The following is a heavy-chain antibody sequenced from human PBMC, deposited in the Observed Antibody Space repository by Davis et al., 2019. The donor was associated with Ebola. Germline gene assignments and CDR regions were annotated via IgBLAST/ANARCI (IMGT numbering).Heavy chain of an antibody. V-gene: IGHV3-73*01. CDR3: ARDRPVLWFDP. D-gene: IGHD3-10*01. J-gene: IGHJ5*02. CDR1: GFTFSGSA. CDR2: IRSKANSHAT. Sequence: GESLKISCAASGFTFSGSAMHWVRQASGKGLEWVGRIRSKANSHATAYAASVKGRFTISRDDSKNTAYLQMNSLKTEDTAVYYCARDRPVLWFDPWGQGTLVTVSS.